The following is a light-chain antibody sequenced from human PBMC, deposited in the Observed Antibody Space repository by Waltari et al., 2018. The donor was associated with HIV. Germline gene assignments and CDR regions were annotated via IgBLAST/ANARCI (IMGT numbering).Light chain of an antibody. CDR2: SNN. Sequence: QSFLTQPPSASGTPGRRVVISCSGNPSNVGSNPVNCYRQVPGTAPKLLMFSNNQRPSGVTDRFSGSKSGTSASLAIKGLQSEDEADYYCAARDDSLNVWVFGGGTKLTVL. V-gene: IGLV1-44*01. CDR1: PSNVGSNP. CDR3: AARDDSLNVWV. J-gene: IGLJ3*02.